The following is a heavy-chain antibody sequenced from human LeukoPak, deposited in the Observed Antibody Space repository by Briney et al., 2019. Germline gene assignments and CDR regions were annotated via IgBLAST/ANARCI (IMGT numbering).Heavy chain of an antibody. CDR3: FGGSGYNSDY. D-gene: IGHD3-22*01. Sequence: GGSLRLSCSASGFSVSSNYMSWVRQAPGKGLEWVSVIYIDGNTYYADSVKGRFTISRDNSKNTLYLQMNSLRAEDTALYSCFGGSGYNSDYWGQGTLVTVSP. V-gene: IGHV3-53*01. CDR1: GFSVSSNY. J-gene: IGHJ4*02. CDR2: IYIDGNT.